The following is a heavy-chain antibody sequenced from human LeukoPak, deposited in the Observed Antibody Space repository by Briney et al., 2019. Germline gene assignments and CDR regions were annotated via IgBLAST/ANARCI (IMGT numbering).Heavy chain of an antibody. CDR3: ARSQGMAVFWFDP. D-gene: IGHD1-14*01. J-gene: IGHJ5*02. CDR2: IYPGDSDT. V-gene: IGHV5-51*01. CDR1: GYTFTSYW. Sequence: GESLQISCEGSGYTFTSYWIGWVRQMPGKGLEWMGIIYPGDSDTRYSPSFQGQVTISADKSISTAYLQWSSLKASDTAMYYCARSQGMAVFWFDPWGQGTLVTVSS.